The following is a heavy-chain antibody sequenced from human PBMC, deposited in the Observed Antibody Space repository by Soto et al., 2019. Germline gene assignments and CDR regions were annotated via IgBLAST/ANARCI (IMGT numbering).Heavy chain of an antibody. CDR2: IIPIFGAA. D-gene: IGHD7-27*01. J-gene: IGHJ6*03. Sequence: SVKVSCKASGGTFSSYTISWVRQAPGQGLEWMGGIIPIFGAANYAQKFQGRVTITADESTSTAYMELSSLRAEDTAVYYCARDLSWGSNWYYYMDVWGKGTTVTVSS. CDR3: ARDLSWGSNWYYYMDV. V-gene: IGHV1-69*13. CDR1: GGTFSSYT.